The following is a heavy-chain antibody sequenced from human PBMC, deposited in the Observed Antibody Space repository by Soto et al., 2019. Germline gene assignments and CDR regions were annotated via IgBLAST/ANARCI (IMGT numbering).Heavy chain of an antibody. D-gene: IGHD2-15*01. CDR1: GFTFSSYA. CDR2: ISATGGSA. V-gene: IGHV3-23*01. Sequence: DVQLLESGGGLVQPGGSLRLSCAASGFTFSSYAMSWVRQAPGKGLEWVSAISATGGSAFYADSVKGRFTISRDNSKNTVFLQIDSLLTEDTAVYYCAKGTTAVYCFDFWGQGTLVTVSS. J-gene: IGHJ4*02. CDR3: AKGTTAVYCFDF.